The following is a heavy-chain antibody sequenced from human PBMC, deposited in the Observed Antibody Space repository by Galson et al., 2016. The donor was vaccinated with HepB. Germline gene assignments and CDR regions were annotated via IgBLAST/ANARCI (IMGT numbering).Heavy chain of an antibody. J-gene: IGHJ6*02. CDR1: GFTFEDYA. Sequence: SLRLSCAVSGFTFEDYAMHWVRQTPGKGLEWVSTISWNNKSIAYADFVKGRFAISRDNAKNSLSLQMNSVTTEDTAMYFCVKGSSSWYGGGMDVWGQGTTDTVSS. CDR3: VKGSSSWYGGGMDV. CDR2: ISWNNKSI. D-gene: IGHD6-13*01. V-gene: IGHV3-9*01.